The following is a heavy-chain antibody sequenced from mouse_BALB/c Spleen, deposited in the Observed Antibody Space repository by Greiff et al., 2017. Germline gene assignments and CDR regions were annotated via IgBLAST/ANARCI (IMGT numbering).Heavy chain of an antibody. CDR3: ARGPYYGNYEAWFAY. D-gene: IGHD2-10*01. Sequence: EVQLQQSGPELVKPGASVKMSCKASGYTFTSYVMHWVKQKPGQGLEWIGYINPYNDGTKYNKKFKGKATLTSDKSSSTAYMELSSLTSEDSAVYYCARGPYYGNYEAWFAYWGQGTLVTVSA. J-gene: IGHJ3*01. CDR1: GYTFTSYV. CDR2: INPYNDGT. V-gene: IGHV1-14*01.